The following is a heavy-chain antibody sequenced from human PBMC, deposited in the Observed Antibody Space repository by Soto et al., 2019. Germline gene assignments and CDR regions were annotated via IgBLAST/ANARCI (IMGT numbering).Heavy chain of an antibody. Sequence: PGGSLRLSCAASGFTFSSYEMNWVRQAPGKGLEWVSYISSSGSPIYYADSVKGRFTISRDNAKTSLYLQMNSLRAEDTAVYYCASLEMDTIDSTDGGDYWGQGTQVTVSS. CDR2: ISSSGSPI. CDR1: GFTFSSYE. V-gene: IGHV3-48*03. CDR3: ASLEMDTIDSTDGGDY. J-gene: IGHJ4*02. D-gene: IGHD5-18*01.